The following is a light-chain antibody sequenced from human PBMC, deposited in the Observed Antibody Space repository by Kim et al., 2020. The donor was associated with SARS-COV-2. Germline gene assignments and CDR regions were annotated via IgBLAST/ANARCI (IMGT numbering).Light chain of an antibody. V-gene: IGLV1-44*01. CDR3: AAWDDSLNGRV. CDR2: SNN. CDR1: SSNIGSNT. J-gene: IGLJ2*01. Sequence: GHRVTISCSGSSSNIGSNTVNWYQQLPGTAPKLLIYSNNQRPSGVPDRFSGSKSGTSASLAISGLQSEDEADYYCAAWDDSLNGRVFGGGTKLTVL.